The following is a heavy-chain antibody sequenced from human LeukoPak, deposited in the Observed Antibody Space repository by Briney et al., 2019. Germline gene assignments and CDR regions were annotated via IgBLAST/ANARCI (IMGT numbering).Heavy chain of an antibody. V-gene: IGHV4-34*01. D-gene: IGHD6-19*01. CDR1: GVSFSGYY. Sequence: SETLSLTCAVYGVSFSGYYWMWNGQPPGKGLEWIGEINHSGSTNYNPSLKSRVTISVDTSKNQFSLKLSSVTAADTAVYYCARGIAVAGTPRLRYFDLWGRGTLVTVSS. CDR3: ARGIAVAGTPRLRYFDL. J-gene: IGHJ2*01. CDR2: INHSGST.